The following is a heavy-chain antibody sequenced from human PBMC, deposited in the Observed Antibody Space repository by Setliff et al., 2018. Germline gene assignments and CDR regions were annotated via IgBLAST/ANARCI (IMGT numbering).Heavy chain of an antibody. CDR3: ARPAYSSRWYEIKGFDY. CDR2: IFPVDSDT. CDR1: GYRFTSYW. Sequence: GESLKISCKGSGYRFTSYWIGWVRQMPGKGLEWMGIIFPVDSDTRYSPSFQGQVTISADKSISTAYLQWSSLKASDTAIYYCARPAYSSRWYEIKGFDYWGQGTLVTVSS. V-gene: IGHV5-51*01. J-gene: IGHJ4*02. D-gene: IGHD6-13*01.